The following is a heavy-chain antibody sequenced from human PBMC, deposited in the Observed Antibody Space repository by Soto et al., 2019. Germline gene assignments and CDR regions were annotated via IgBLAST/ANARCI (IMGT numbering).Heavy chain of an antibody. J-gene: IGHJ6*02. D-gene: IGHD3-10*01. V-gene: IGHV1-24*01. Sequence: QVQLVQSGAEVKNPGASVKVSCKVFGYTVNDLSIPWVRQAPGKGLEWMGGFDPEHGEAVYAQKFQGRVTMTEETSTDTDYMGLSNLRSEDTAVYYCVKGGSMGRYYYYYGMDVWGQGTTVTVSS. CDR3: VKGGSMGRYYYYYGMDV. CDR2: FDPEHGEA. CDR1: GYTVNDLS.